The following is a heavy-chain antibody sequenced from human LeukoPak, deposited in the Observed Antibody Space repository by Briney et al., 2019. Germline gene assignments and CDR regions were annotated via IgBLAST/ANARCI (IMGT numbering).Heavy chain of an antibody. V-gene: IGHV3-30*02. CDR1: GFTFSSYG. Sequence: GGSLRLSCAASGFTFSSYGMHWVRQAPGKGLEWVAFIRYDGSNKYYADSVKGRFTISRDNSKNTLYLQMNSLRAEDTAVYYCAKVSTPLDDFWGGYCFDYWGQGTLVTVSS. CDR3: AKVSTPLDDFWGGYCFDY. J-gene: IGHJ4*02. D-gene: IGHD3-3*01. CDR2: IRYDGSNK.